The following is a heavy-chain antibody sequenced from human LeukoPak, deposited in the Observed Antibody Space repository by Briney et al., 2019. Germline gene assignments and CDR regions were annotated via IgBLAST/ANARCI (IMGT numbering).Heavy chain of an antibody. CDR1: GFTFSNYW. V-gene: IGHV3-7*01. CDR2: IKQDGSEK. CDR3: ARYCSGGSCYDY. J-gene: IGHJ4*02. D-gene: IGHD2-15*01. Sequence: GGSLRLSCAASGFTFSNYWMSWVRQAPGKGLEWVANIKQDGSEKYYVDSVKGRFTISRDNAENSVYLQMNSLRAEDTAVYYCARYCSGGSCYDYWGQGTLVTVSS.